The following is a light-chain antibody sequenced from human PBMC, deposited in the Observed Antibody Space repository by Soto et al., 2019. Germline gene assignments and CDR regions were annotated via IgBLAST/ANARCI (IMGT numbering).Light chain of an antibody. V-gene: IGLV2-8*01. J-gene: IGLJ1*01. CDR2: EVS. CDR1: SSDVGGYNY. CDR3: SSYAGSNTGV. Sequence: QSALTQPPSASGSPGQSVTISCTGTSSDVGGYNYVSWYQQHPGKAPKLMIYEVSKRPSGVPDRFAGSKSCNTASLTVSGLQAEDEADYYGSSYAGSNTGVFGTGTKVTVL.